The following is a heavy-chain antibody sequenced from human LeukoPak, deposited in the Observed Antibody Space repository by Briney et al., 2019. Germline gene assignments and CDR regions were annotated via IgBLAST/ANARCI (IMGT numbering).Heavy chain of an antibody. D-gene: IGHD2-2*01. V-gene: IGHV3-7*01. J-gene: IGHJ6*03. CDR3: ARMVFPYCTSTRCSDYYYYYMDV. CDR2: IKQDGSEK. CDR1: GLTFSSYA. Sequence: GGSLRLSCAASGLTFSSYAMNWVRQAPGKGLEWVANIKQDGSEKYYVDSVKGRFTISRDNAKNSLYLQMNSLRAEDTAVYYCARMVFPYCTSTRCSDYYYYYMDVWGKGTTVTVSS.